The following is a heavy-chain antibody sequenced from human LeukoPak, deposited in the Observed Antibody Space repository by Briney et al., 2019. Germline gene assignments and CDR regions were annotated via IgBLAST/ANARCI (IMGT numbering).Heavy chain of an antibody. CDR2: IYYSGST. D-gene: IGHD3-3*01. Sequence: PSETLSLTCTVSGGSISSYYWSCIRQPPGKGLEWIGYIYYSGSTNYNPSLKSRVTISVDTSKNQFSLKLSSVTAADTAVYYCAIAYDFWSGYYPYWGQGTLVTVSS. V-gene: IGHV4-59*01. CDR1: GGSISSYY. CDR3: AIAYDFWSGYYPY. J-gene: IGHJ4*02.